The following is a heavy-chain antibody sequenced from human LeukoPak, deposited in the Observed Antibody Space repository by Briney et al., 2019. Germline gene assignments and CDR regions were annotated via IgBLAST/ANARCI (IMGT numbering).Heavy chain of an antibody. CDR2: IYYSGST. D-gene: IGHD3-10*01. CDR1: GGSISSYY. J-gene: IGHJ5*02. CDR3: ARQTMVRGVIGFDP. Sequence: SETLSLTCTVSGGSISSYYWSWIRQPPGKGLEWIGYIYYSGSTNYNPSLKSRVTISVDTSKNQFSLKLSSVTAADTAVYYCARQTMVRGVIGFDPWGQGTLVTASS. V-gene: IGHV4-59*08.